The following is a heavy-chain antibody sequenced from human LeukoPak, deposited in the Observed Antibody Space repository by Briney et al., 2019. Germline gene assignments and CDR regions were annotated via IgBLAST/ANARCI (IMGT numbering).Heavy chain of an antibody. CDR1: GFTFNKYG. CDR2: ISYDGRDI. CDR3: ARDSYFSPGTGGSLDY. D-gene: IGHD2-8*02. J-gene: IGHJ4*02. Sequence: GRSLRLSCAASGFTFNKYGLHWVRQAPGEGLEWVSLISYDGRDIQYTHSVKGRFTISRDNSKNTLYLQMNSLRTEDTAVYYCARDSYFSPGTGGSLDYWGQGTLVTVSS. V-gene: IGHV3-30*04.